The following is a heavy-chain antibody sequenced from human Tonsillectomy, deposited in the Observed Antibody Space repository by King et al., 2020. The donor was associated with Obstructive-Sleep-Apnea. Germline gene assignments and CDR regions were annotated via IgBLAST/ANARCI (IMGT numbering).Heavy chain of an antibody. CDR3: TKGYYDTNGYYFDY. D-gene: IGHD3-22*01. V-gene: IGHV3-9*01. CDR2: IGWNSGSI. Sequence: LQLVQSGGGLVQPGRSLRLSCATSGFTFDDYAMHWVRQAPGKGLEWGSGIGWNSGSIGYAASVKGRFTISRDNAKNSLYLQMNSLRAEDTAFYYCTKGYYDTNGYYFDYWGQGTLVTVSS. CDR1: GFTFDDYA. J-gene: IGHJ4*02.